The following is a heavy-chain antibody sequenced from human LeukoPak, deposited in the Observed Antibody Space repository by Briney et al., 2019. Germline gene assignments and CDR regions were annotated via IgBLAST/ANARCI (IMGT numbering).Heavy chain of an antibody. J-gene: IGHJ4*02. V-gene: IGHV1-24*01. Sequence: GASVKVPCKVSGYTLTELSLHWVRQAAGKGLEWMGGFEPEDGERVYAQTFRGRVAMTEDTSTDTAYMELSSLTSEDTAVYYCVTLGGGVPIAIVDYWGQGTLVTVSS. CDR2: FEPEDGER. D-gene: IGHD3-16*01. CDR1: GYTLTELS. CDR3: VTLGGGVPIAIVDY.